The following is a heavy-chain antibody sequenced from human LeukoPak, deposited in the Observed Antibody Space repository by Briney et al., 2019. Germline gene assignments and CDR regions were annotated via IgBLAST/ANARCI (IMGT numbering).Heavy chain of an antibody. CDR1: GFTFSKFW. CDR3: AKARPPDN. CDR2: TKPDGSDK. Sequence: GGSLRLSCAASGFTFSKFWMTWVRQVPGKGLEWVATTKPDGSDKYYVDSVRGRFSISRDNAENSMYLQMSSLRAEDTAVFYCAKARPPDNWGQGTLVTVSS. J-gene: IGHJ4*02. V-gene: IGHV3-7*03.